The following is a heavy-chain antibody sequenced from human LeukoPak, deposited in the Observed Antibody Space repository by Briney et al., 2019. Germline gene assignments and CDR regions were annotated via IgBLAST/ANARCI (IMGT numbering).Heavy chain of an antibody. CDR2: IYSRGST. CDR3: AIGHCSSTSCPTRFDP. CDR1: GGSISSSNYY. V-gene: IGHV4-39*07. D-gene: IGHD2-2*01. J-gene: IGHJ5*02. Sequence: SETLSLTCIVSGGSISSSNYYWDWIRQSPGKGLEWIGSIYSRGSTYYNPSLKSRVTISVDTSKNQFSLKLSSVTAADTAVYYCAIGHCSSTSCPTRFDPWGQGTLVTVSS.